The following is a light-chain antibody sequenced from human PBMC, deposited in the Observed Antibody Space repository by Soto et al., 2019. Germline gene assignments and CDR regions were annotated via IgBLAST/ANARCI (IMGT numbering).Light chain of an antibody. J-gene: IGKJ4*01. CDR2: LGS. Sequence: DLVMTQSPLSLPVTPGEPASISCRSNQSLLHSNGYNYLDWYLQKPGQSPQLLIYLGSNRASGVPDRFSGSGSGTDFTLKISRVEAEDVGVYYCMQALQTPVTFGGGTKVEIK. CDR3: MQALQTPVT. V-gene: IGKV2-28*01. CDR1: QSLLHSNGYNY.